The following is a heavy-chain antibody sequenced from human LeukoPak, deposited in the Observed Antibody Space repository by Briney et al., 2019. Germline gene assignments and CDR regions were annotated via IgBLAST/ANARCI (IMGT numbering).Heavy chain of an antibody. D-gene: IGHD6-19*01. CDR2: IKQDGSEK. CDR1: GFTFSSYW. CDR3: ANLPGSSGYYDYGDGFDI. V-gene: IGHV3-7*01. J-gene: IGHJ3*02. Sequence: PGGSLRLSCAASGFTFSSYWMSWVRQAPGKGLEWVANIKQDGSEKYYVDSVKGRFTISRDNAKNSLYLQMNSLRAEDTAVYYCANLPGSSGYYDYGDGFDIWGQGTMVTVSS.